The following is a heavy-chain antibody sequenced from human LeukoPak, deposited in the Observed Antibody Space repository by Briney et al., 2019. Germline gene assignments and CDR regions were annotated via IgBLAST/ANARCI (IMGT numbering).Heavy chain of an antibody. D-gene: IGHD1-1*01. CDR2: IHHSGST. CDR3: ARVNINNWHSCDY. V-gene: IGHV4-4*02. J-gene: IGHJ4*02. CDR1: GGSISSSNW. Sequence: SETLSLTCAVSGGSISSSNWWSWVRQPPGKGLEWIGEIHHSGSTNYNPSLKSRVTISVDKSRNHFSLNLSSVTAADTAVYYCARVNINNWHSCDYWGQGTLVTVSS.